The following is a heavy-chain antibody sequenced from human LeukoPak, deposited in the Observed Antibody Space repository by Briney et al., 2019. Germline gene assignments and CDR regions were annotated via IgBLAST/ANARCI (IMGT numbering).Heavy chain of an antibody. CDR2: INHSGST. J-gene: IGHJ5*02. CDR3: ARFSRFTDYNWFDP. Sequence: SETLSLTCAVYGGSFSGYYWSWIRQPPGKGLEWIGEINHSGSTNYNPSLKSRVTISVDTSKNQFSLKLSSVTAADTAVYYCARFSRFTDYNWFDPWGQGTLVTVSS. V-gene: IGHV4-34*01. D-gene: IGHD3-3*01. CDR1: GGSFSGYY.